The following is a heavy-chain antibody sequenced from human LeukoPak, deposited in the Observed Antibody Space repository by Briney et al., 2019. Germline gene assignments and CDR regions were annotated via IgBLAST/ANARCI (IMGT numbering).Heavy chain of an antibody. V-gene: IGHV3-7*04. CDR1: GFTFSNYW. Sequence: GGSLRLSCAASGFTFSNYWMSWVRQAPGKGLEWVANMKEDGSEKNYVDSVKGRFTISRDNAQDSLYLQMNSLRAEDTAVYYCARGYYYDSRGYYADYWGQGTLVTVSS. J-gene: IGHJ4*02. CDR3: ARGYYYDSRGYYADY. CDR2: MKEDGSEK. D-gene: IGHD3-22*01.